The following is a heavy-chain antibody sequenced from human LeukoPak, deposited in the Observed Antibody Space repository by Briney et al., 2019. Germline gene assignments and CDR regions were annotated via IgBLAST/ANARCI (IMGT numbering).Heavy chain of an antibody. J-gene: IGHJ4*02. V-gene: IGHV3-21*01. CDR3: ARDRDYGDPLDY. Sequence: GGSLRLSCAASGFTFSSYSMNWLRQAPGKGLEWVSSISSSSSYIYYADSVKGRFTTSRDNAKNSLYLQMNSLRAEDTAVYYCARDRDYGDPLDYWGQGTLVTVSS. D-gene: IGHD4-17*01. CDR2: ISSSSSYI. CDR1: GFTFSSYS.